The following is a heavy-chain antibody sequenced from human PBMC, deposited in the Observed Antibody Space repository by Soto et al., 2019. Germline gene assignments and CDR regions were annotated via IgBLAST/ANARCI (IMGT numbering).Heavy chain of an antibody. Sequence: SETLSLTCAVSGGSISSSNWWSWVRQPPGKGLEWIGEIYHSGSTNYNPSLKSRVTISVDKSKNQFSLKLSSVTAADTAVYYCARVSHYDFWSGYWDYYYGMDVWGQGTTVTV. CDR1: GGSISSSNW. V-gene: IGHV4-4*02. CDR2: IYHSGST. J-gene: IGHJ6*02. D-gene: IGHD3-3*01. CDR3: ARVSHYDFWSGYWDYYYGMDV.